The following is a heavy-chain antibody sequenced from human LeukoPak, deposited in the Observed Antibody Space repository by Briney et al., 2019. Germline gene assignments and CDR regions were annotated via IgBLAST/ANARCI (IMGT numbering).Heavy chain of an antibody. CDR3: ARDQEGFDY. CDR1: GYSFTRYA. V-gene: IGHV1-3*01. CDR2: INAGNGNT. J-gene: IGHJ4*02. Sequence: ASVKVSCKAFGYSFTRYAMHWVRQAPGQRLEWMGWINAGNGNTKYSQKFQGRVTITRDTSASTVHMELSGLRSEDTAVYYCARDQEGFDYWGQGTLVTVSS.